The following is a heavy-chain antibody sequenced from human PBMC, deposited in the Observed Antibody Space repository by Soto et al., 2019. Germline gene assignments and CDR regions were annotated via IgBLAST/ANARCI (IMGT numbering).Heavy chain of an antibody. CDR2: INHSGST. CDR1: GGFVSSGSYY. D-gene: IGHD3-16*02. J-gene: IGHJ5*02. Sequence: PSETLSLTCAVYGGFVSSGSYYWSWIRQPPGKGLEWIGEINHSGSTNYNPSLKSRVTISVDTSKNQFSLKLSSVTAADTAVYYCARGAIMITFGGVIESHNWFDPWGQGTLVTVSS. V-gene: IGHV4-34*01. CDR3: ARGAIMITFGGVIESHNWFDP.